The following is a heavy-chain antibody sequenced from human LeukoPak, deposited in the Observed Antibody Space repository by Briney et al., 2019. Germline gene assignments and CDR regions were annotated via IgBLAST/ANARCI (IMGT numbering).Heavy chain of an antibody. D-gene: IGHD6-13*01. CDR3: ARGSTWSDY. Sequence: SGTLSLTCAVSGASINSTKWWTWVRQPPGKGLEWIGEIYHSGGTNYNPSLKSRVTISADKSRNQFSLKLNSVTAADTAVYYCARGSTWSDYWGQGTLVTVSS. CDR2: IYHSGGT. J-gene: IGHJ4*02. CDR1: GASINSTKW. V-gene: IGHV4-4*02.